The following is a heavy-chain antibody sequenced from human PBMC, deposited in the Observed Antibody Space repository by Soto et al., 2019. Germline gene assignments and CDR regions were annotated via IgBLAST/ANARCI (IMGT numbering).Heavy chain of an antibody. CDR1: GFTFDDYA. D-gene: IGHD6-6*01. J-gene: IGHJ5*02. V-gene: IGHV3-9*01. Sequence: GGSLRLSCAASGFTFDDYAMHWVRQAPGKGLEWVSGISWNSGSIGYADSVKGRFTISRDNAKNSLYLQMNSLRAEDTALYYCAKTAAHRFWVAWFDPWGQGTLVTVSS. CDR3: AKTAAHRFWVAWFDP. CDR2: ISWNSGSI.